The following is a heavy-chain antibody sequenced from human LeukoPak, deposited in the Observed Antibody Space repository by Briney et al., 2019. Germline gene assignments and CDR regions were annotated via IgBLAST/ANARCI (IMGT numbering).Heavy chain of an antibody. CDR2: FKSKTDGGTT. Sequence: PGGSLRLSCAASGFTFSKAWMSWVRQAPGKGLEWVGRFKSKTDGGTTDYAAPVKGRLIVSRDDSKNTLYLQMNSLRTEDTAVYYCTKDIGYFDYWGQGTLVTVSS. CDR1: GFTFSKAW. CDR3: TKDIGYFDY. J-gene: IGHJ4*02. V-gene: IGHV3-15*01.